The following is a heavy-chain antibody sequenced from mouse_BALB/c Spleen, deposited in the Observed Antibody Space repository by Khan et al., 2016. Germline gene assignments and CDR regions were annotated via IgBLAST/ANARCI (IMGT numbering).Heavy chain of an antibody. V-gene: IGHV1-69*02. CDR2: IYPSDNYT. D-gene: IGHD4-1*01. CDR1: GYTFTSYW. J-gene: IGHJ2*01. CDR3: TRVWDVNFDY. Sequence: QVQLQQPGAELVRPGASVKLSCKASGYTFTSYWINWVKQRPGQGLEWIGNIYPSDNYTNYNQKFKDKATLTVDKSSSTAYMQLSSPTSEDAADYYCTRVWDVNFDYWGQGTTLAVSS.